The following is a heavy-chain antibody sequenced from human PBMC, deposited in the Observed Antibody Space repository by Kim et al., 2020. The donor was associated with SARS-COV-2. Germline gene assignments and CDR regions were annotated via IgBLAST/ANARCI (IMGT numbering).Heavy chain of an antibody. V-gene: IGHV5-51*01. CDR3: ARVNRVGYYYYGMDV. D-gene: IGHD5-12*01. J-gene: IGHJ6*02. Sequence: PSFQGQVTISADKSISTAYLQWSSLKASDTAMYYCARVNRVGYYYYGMDVWGQGTTVTVSS.